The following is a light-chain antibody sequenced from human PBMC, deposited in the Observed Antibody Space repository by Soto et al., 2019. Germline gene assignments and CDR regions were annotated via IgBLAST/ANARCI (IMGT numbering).Light chain of an antibody. CDR2: DAS. Sequence: DIQMTQSPSSLSASVGDRVTITCRASQSISSYLNWYQQKPGKAPKLLIYDASSLQSGVPSRFSGSGSGTDFTLTISSLQPEDFATYYGQQSYRTPLTFGGGTKVEIK. V-gene: IGKV1-39*01. CDR1: QSISSY. J-gene: IGKJ4*01. CDR3: QQSYRTPLT.